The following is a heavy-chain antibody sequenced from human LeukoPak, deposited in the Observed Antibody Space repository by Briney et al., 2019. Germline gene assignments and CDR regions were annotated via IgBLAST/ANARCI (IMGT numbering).Heavy chain of an antibody. Sequence: GGSLRLSCAASGFTFSSYWMSWVRQAPGKGLEWVANIKQDGSEKYYVDSVKGRFTISRDNAKNALYLQMSSLRGEDTAIYYCARGGILTNYYRYFDPWGQGTLVTVSS. CDR3: ARGGILTNYYRYFDP. J-gene: IGHJ5*02. D-gene: IGHD3-9*01. CDR1: GFTFSSYW. CDR2: IKQDGSEK. V-gene: IGHV3-7*03.